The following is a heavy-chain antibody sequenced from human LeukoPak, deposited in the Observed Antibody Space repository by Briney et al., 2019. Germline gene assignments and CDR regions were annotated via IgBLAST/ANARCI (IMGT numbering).Heavy chain of an antibody. V-gene: IGHV3-30*02. CDR1: GFTFSSYG. Sequence: GGSLRLSCAASGFTFSSYGMHWVRQAPGKGLEWVAFIRYDGSNKYYADSVKGRFTISRDNSKNTLYLQMNSLRAEDTAVYYCARDGDGSGSYLDYWGQGTLVTVSS. D-gene: IGHD3-10*01. CDR3: ARDGDGSGSYLDY. CDR2: IRYDGSNK. J-gene: IGHJ4*02.